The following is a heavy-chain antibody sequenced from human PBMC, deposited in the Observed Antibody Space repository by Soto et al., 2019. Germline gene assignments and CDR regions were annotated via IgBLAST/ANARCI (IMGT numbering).Heavy chain of an antibody. CDR1: GGSISSVDYY. J-gene: IGHJ4*02. CDR2: IYYSGST. V-gene: IGHV4-30-4*01. Sequence: SETLSLTCTISGGSISSVDYYWSWIRQPPGKGLEWIGCIYYSGSTYYNTSIKSRVTISVDTSKNQFSLKLSSVTAADTAVYYCALTGYYAVDYWGQGTLVTVSS. D-gene: IGHD3-9*01. CDR3: ALTGYYAVDY.